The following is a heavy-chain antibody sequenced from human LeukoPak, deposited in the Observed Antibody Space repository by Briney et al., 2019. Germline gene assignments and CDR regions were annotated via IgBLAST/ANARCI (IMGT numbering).Heavy chain of an antibody. CDR2: MNPNSGNT. V-gene: IGHV1-8*03. J-gene: IGHJ6*03. D-gene: IGHD3-10*01. CDR3: ARNYGSGSIFYYYYMDV. CDR1: GHTFTSYD. Sequence: ASVKVSCKASGHTFTSYDINWVRQATGQGLEWMGWMNPNSGNTGYAQKFQGRVTITRNTSISTAYMELSSLRSEDTAVYYCARNYGSGSIFYYYYMDVWGKGTTVTVSS.